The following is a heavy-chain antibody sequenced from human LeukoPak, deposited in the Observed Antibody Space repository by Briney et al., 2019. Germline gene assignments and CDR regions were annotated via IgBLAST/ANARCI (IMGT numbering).Heavy chain of an antibody. CDR3: ARSLIPYFDY. Sequence: GGSLRLSCAASGFTFSSYGMNWVRQAPGEGLEWVSFISSSGSTKYYADSVKGRFTISRDNAKNSLYPQMNSLRAEDTAVYYCARSLIPYFDYWGQGTLVTVSS. V-gene: IGHV3-48*03. J-gene: IGHJ4*02. D-gene: IGHD2-21*01. CDR2: ISSSGSTK. CDR1: GFTFSSYG.